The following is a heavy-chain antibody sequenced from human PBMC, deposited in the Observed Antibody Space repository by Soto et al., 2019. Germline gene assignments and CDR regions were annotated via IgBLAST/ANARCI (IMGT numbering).Heavy chain of an antibody. J-gene: IGHJ5*02. Sequence: SETLSLTCTVSGGSISSYYWSWIRQPPGKGLEWIGYIYYSGSTYYNPSLKSRVTISVDTSKNQFSLKLSSVTAADTAVYYCARGRPVVLDPWGQGTLVTVSS. CDR3: ARGRPVVLDP. D-gene: IGHD2-21*01. CDR2: IYYSGST. V-gene: IGHV4-59*08. CDR1: GGSISSYY.